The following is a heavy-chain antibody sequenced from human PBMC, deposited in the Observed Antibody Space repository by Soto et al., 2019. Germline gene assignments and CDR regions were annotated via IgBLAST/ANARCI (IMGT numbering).Heavy chain of an antibody. CDR2: MNPNSGNT. CDR1: GYTFTSYD. D-gene: IGHD3-10*01. V-gene: IGHV1-8*01. J-gene: IGHJ4*02. CDR3: ARVASYYYGSGSYSDFDY. Sequence: GASVKVSCKASGYTFTSYDINWVRRATGQGLEWMGWMNPNSGNTGYAQKFQGRVTMTRNTSISTAYMEPSSLRSEDTAVYYCARVASYYYGSGSYSDFDYWGQGTLVTVS.